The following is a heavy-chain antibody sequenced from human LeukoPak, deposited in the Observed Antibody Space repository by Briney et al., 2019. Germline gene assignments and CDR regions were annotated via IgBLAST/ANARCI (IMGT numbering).Heavy chain of an antibody. V-gene: IGHV3-53*01. CDR3: AKDVYCSGGSCYPIEYFQH. CDR2: IYSGGST. CDR1: GFTVSSNY. D-gene: IGHD2-15*01. J-gene: IGHJ1*01. Sequence: GGSLRLSCAASGFTVSSNYMSWVRQAPGKGLEWVSVIYSGGSTYYADSVKGRFTISRDNSKNTLYLQMNSLRAEDTAVYYCAKDVYCSGGSCYPIEYFQHWGQGTLVTVSS.